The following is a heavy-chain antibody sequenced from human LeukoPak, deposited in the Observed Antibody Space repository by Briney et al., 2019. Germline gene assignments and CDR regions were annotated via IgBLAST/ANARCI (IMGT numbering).Heavy chain of an antibody. D-gene: IGHD3-22*01. V-gene: IGHV1-18*01. Sequence: GASVKVSCKASGYTFTSYGISWVRQAPGQGLEWMGWISAYNGNTNYAQKLQGRVTMTTDTSTSTAYMELRSLRSDDTAVYYCARHPLEDYYDSSGYIYWGQGTLVTVSS. J-gene: IGHJ4*02. CDR1: GYTFTSYG. CDR3: ARHPLEDYYDSSGYIY. CDR2: ISAYNGNT.